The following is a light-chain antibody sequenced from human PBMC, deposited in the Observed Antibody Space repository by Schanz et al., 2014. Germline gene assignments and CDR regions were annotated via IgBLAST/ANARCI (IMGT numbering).Light chain of an antibody. CDR1: QSVSSN. CDR3: QQRSNWPLT. J-gene: IGKJ4*01. V-gene: IGKV3-15*01. CDR2: NAS. Sequence: EIVVTQSPATLSVSPGERATLSCRASQSVSSNLAWYQHKPGQAPRLLMFNASTRATGIPARFSGSGSGTEFSLTISSLQSEDFAVYYCQQRSNWPLTFGGGTKVEIK.